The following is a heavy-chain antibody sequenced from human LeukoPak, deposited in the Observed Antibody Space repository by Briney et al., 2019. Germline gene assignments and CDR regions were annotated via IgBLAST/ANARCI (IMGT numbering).Heavy chain of an antibody. CDR1: GGSISSYY. J-gene: IGHJ5*02. Sequence: SETLSLTCTVSGGSISSYYWSWTRQPAGKGLEWIGRIYTSGSTNYNPSLKSRVTMSVDTSKNQFSLKLSSVTAADTAVYYCARQPKYNWNPTWFDPWGQGTLVTVSS. CDR2: IYTSGST. D-gene: IGHD1-20*01. CDR3: ARQPKYNWNPTWFDP. V-gene: IGHV4-4*07.